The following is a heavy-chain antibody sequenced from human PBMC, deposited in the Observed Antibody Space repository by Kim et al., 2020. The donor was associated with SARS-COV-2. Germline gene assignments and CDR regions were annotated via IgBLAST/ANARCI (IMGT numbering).Heavy chain of an antibody. D-gene: IGHD6-19*01. V-gene: IGHV3-23*01. CDR2: IMIGGST. Sequence: GGSLRLSCTAFGLTFRSHAMNWVRQGPGKGLEWVASIMIGGSTFYAASVKGRFTISRDNSKDTLSLQMNSLRADDTANYYFVPCVTLPDRSGWFTFFYY. J-gene: IGHJ6*01. CDR3: VPCVTLPDRSGWFTFFYY. CDR1: GLTFRSHA.